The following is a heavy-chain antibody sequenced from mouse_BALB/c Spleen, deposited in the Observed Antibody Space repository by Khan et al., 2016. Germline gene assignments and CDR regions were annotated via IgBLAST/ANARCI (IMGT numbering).Heavy chain of an antibody. V-gene: IGHV14-3*02. CDR2: IDPANGNT. CDR3: ARSGGNSLAWFAY. J-gene: IGHJ3*01. Sequence: MQLQQSGAELVKPGASVKLSCTASGFNIKDTYMHWVKQRPEQGLEWIGRIDPANGNTKYDPKFQGKATITADTSSNTAYLQLSSLTSEDTAVYYCARSGGNSLAWFAYWGQGTLVTVSA. D-gene: IGHD2-1*01. CDR1: GFNIKDTY.